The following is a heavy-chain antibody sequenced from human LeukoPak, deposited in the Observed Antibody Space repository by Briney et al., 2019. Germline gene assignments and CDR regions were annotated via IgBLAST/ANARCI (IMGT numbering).Heavy chain of an antibody. D-gene: IGHD3-10*01. Sequence: GGSLRLSCAASGFTVSSNYMSWIRQAPGKGLEWVSVIYSGGSTYYADSVKGRFTISRDNSKNTLYLQMNSLRAEDTAVYYCASGSGSYRTPYYYMDFWGTGTTVTVSS. CDR2: IYSGGST. CDR1: GFTVSSNY. V-gene: IGHV3-53*01. CDR3: ASGSGSYRTPYYYMDF. J-gene: IGHJ6*03.